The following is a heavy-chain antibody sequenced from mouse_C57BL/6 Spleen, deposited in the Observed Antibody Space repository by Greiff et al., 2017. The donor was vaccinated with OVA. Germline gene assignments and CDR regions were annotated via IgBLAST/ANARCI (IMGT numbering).Heavy chain of an antibody. V-gene: IGHV1-64*01. CDR3: ARMYYGSSYEGDYFDY. D-gene: IGHD1-1*01. CDR1: GYTFTSYW. J-gene: IGHJ2*01. Sequence: VKLQQPGAELVKPGASVKLSCKASGYTFTSYWMHWVKQRPGQGLEWIGMIHPNSGSTNYNEKFKSKATLTVDKSSSTAYMQLSSLTSEDSAVYYCARMYYGSSYEGDYFDYWGQGTTLTVSS. CDR2: IHPNSGST.